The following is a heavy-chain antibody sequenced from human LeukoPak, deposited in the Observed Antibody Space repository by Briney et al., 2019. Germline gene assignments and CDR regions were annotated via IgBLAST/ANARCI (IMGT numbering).Heavy chain of an antibody. D-gene: IGHD6-13*01. V-gene: IGHV4-38-2*02. CDR2: MYHSGSS. J-gene: IGHJ5*02. CDR3: ARLAATWFDP. Sequence: SETLSLTCNVSGHSMSSGYYRGWIRQPPGKGLEWIGNMYHSGSSYYNPSLKSRVTISIDTSKNQFSLKLTSVTAADTAVYYCARLAATWFDPWGQGTLVTVSS. CDR1: GHSMSSGYY.